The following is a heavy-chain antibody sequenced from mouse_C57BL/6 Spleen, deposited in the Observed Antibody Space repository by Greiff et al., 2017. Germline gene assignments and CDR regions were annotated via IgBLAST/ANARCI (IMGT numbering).Heavy chain of an antibody. J-gene: IGHJ2*01. V-gene: IGHV5-6*01. Sequence: EVQGVESGGDLVKPGGSLKLSCAASGFTFSSYGMSWVRQTPDKRLEWVATISSGGSYTYYPDSVKGRFTISRDNAKNTLYLQMSSLKSEDTAMYYCARIYDYDVGYFDYWGQGTTLTVSS. CDR3: ARIYDYDVGYFDY. D-gene: IGHD2-4*01. CDR1: GFTFSSYG. CDR2: ISSGGSYT.